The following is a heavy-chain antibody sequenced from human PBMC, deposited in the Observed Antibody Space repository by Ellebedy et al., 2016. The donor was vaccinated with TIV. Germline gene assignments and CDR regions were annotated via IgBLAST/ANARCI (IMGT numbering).Heavy chain of an antibody. CDR2: IFSGETT. J-gene: IGHJ4*02. CDR1: GGSINIKNFY. Sequence: MPSETLSLTCTVSGGSINIKNFYWGWIRQPPGKGLEWIGTIFSGETTHYSPSLKSRVTISVDTSKNQFSLKLTSVTAADTAVYFCARGYSDGTVYVSPGEWGQGILVTVSS. D-gene: IGHD3/OR15-3a*01. CDR3: ARGYSDGTVYVSPGE. V-gene: IGHV4-39*07.